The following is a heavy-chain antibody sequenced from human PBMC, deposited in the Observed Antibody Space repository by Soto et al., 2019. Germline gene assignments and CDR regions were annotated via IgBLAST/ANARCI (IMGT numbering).Heavy chain of an antibody. CDR1: GYTFTSYG. CDR3: ASHYGDYYYYGMDV. V-gene: IGHV1-18*01. D-gene: IGHD4-17*01. J-gene: IGHJ6*04. CDR2: ISAYNGNT. Sequence: QVQLVQSGAEVKKPGASVKVSCKASGYTFTSYGISWVRQAPGQGLEWMGWISAYNGNTNYAQKLQGRVTMTTDTPTSTGYMELRSLRSDDTAVYYCASHYGDYYYYGMDVWGKGTTVTVSS.